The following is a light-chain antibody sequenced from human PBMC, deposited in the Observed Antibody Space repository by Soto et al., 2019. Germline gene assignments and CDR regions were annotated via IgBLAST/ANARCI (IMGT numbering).Light chain of an antibody. V-gene: IGKV1-5*03. J-gene: IGKJ4*01. CDR1: QSIGSW. CDR2: KTS. Sequence: DIQMTQSPSTLSASVGDRVTITCRASQSIGSWLAWYQQKPGKAPKLLIYKTSILESGVPSRFSGSGSGTEFTLTISSLQPDDFVTYYCQQGFGTPLTFGGGTKVEIK. CDR3: QQGFGTPLT.